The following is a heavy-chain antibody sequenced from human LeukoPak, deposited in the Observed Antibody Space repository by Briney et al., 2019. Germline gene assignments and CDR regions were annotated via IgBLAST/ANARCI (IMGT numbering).Heavy chain of an antibody. V-gene: IGHV1-8*01. CDR1: GYSFTSYD. D-gene: IGHD5-12*01. J-gene: IGHJ6*02. CDR2: MNPNSGNT. Sequence: ASVTVSFKASGYSFTSYDFNWVWQATGQGLEWMGWMNPNSGNTGYAQTFQGRVTMTRNTSISTAYMELSSLRSEDTAVYYCARGLYGYDSLGGMDVWGQGTTVTVSS. CDR3: ARGLYGYDSLGGMDV.